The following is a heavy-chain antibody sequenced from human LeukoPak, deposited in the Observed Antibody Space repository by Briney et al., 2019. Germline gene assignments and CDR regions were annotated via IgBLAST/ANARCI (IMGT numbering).Heavy chain of an antibody. D-gene: IGHD4-17*01. CDR2: IISSSSFI. Sequence: GSLRLSCAASGFTFSSYSMNWVRQAPGRGLEWVSSIISSSSFIYYADSVQGRFTISRDNAKNSLYLQMNSLRAEDTAVYYCARVDDYGDREGAFDIWGQGTMVTVSS. CDR1: GFTFSSYS. J-gene: IGHJ3*02. CDR3: ARVDDYGDREGAFDI. V-gene: IGHV3-21*01.